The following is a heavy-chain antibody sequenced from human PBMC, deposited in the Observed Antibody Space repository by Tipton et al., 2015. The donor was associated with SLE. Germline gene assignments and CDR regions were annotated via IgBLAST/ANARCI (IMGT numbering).Heavy chain of an antibody. V-gene: IGHV4-39*07. J-gene: IGHJ3*02. CDR3: ARRDSGRYDYGDYAQGVYAFDI. CDR1: GGSINNTSSY. CDR2: IYYRGTT. Sequence: TLSLTCTVSGGSINNTSSYWGFIRLPPGKGLEWIGDIYYRGTTYYNPSLKSPVTISVDMSKNQFSLKLHSVTAADTAVYYCARRDSGRYDYGDYAQGVYAFDIWGQGTMVSVSS. D-gene: IGHD4-17*01.